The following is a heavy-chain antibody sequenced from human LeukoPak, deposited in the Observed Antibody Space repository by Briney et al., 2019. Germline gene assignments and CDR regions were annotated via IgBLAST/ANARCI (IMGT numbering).Heavy chain of an antibody. J-gene: IGHJ4*02. Sequence: GGSLRLSCVASGFTFRNYAMSWVRQSPGKGLEWISAISNDGVYTFHADSVKGRLTISRDNSKNTLYLQMDSLRAEDTAIYYCAKGSSGGRPYYFDYWGQGTLVTVSS. D-gene: IGHD3-22*01. CDR1: GFTFRNYA. CDR2: ISNDGVYT. V-gene: IGHV3-23*01. CDR3: AKGSSGGRPYYFDY.